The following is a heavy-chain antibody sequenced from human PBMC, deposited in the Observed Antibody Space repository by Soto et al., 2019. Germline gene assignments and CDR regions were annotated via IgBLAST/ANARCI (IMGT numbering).Heavy chain of an antibody. V-gene: IGHV5-51*01. J-gene: IGHJ4*02. CDR1: GYNFISYW. CDR2: IYPGDSDT. Sequence: GESLKISCKGSGYNFISYWIGWVRQMPGKGLEWMGIIYPGDSDTTYSPSFEGQVTISADKSISTAYLQWSSLKASDTAMYYCARGDYDILTRYYYDSSGYSGYWGQGTLVTVSS. D-gene: IGHD3-22*01. CDR3: ARGDYDILTRYYYDSSGYSGY.